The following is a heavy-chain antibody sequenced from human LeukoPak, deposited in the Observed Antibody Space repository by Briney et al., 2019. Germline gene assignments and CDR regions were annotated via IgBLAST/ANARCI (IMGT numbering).Heavy chain of an antibody. V-gene: IGHV1-18*01. D-gene: IGHD3-9*01. Sequence: ASAKVSCKASGFTFTSYGISWVRQAPGHGLEWMGWISAYNGNTNYAQKLQGRVTMTTDTSTSTAYMELRSLRSDDTAVYYCARDWYGYYDILTGLQHYYYYGMDVWGQGTTVTVSS. J-gene: IGHJ6*02. CDR3: ARDWYGYYDILTGLQHYYYYGMDV. CDR2: ISAYNGNT. CDR1: GFTFTSYG.